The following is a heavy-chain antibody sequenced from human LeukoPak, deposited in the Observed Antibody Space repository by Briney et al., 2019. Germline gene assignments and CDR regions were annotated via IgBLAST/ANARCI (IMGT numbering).Heavy chain of an antibody. CDR2: INWNGGST. J-gene: IGHJ6*03. Sequence: GGSLRLSCAASGFTFDDHGMSWVRQAPGKGLEWVSGINWNGGSTGYADSVKGRFTISRDNSKNTLYLQMNSLRAEDTAVYYCAKDGGEYYDILTGYYPRLYYMDVWGKGTTVTISS. CDR3: AKDGGEYYDILTGYYPRLYYMDV. V-gene: IGHV3-20*04. D-gene: IGHD3-9*01. CDR1: GFTFDDHG.